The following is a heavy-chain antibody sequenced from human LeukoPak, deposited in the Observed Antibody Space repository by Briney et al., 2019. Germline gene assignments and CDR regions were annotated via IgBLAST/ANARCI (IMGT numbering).Heavy chain of an antibody. V-gene: IGHV4-38-2*02. D-gene: IGHD3-10*01. CDR2: IYHSGST. J-gene: IGHJ4*02. Sequence: TASETLSLTCTVSGYSISSDYYWGWIRQPPGKGLEWIGSIYHSGSTYYNPSLKSRVTISVDTSKNQFSLKLSSVTAADTAVYYCARAYYGSGNTYYFDYWGQGTLVTVSS. CDR3: ARAYYGSGNTYYFDY. CDR1: GYSISSDYY.